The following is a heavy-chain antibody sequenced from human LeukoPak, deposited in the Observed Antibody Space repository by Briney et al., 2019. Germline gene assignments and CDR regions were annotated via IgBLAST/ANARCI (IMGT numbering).Heavy chain of an antibody. Sequence: GGSLRLSCAASGFSFSRYDIHWVRQAPGKGLEWVAFIRYDGSNKNYADSVKGRFTISRDNFMSTVYLQMNSLRAEDTAVYYCAKESPYTKSRTYYFDYWGQGTLVTVSS. D-gene: IGHD2-2*02. J-gene: IGHJ4*02. V-gene: IGHV3-30*02. CDR1: GFSFSRYD. CDR2: IRYDGSNK. CDR3: AKESPYTKSRTYYFDY.